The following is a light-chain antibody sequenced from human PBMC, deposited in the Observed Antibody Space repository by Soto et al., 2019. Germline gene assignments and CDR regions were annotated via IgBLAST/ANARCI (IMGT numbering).Light chain of an antibody. CDR2: DFT. V-gene: IGLV2-14*03. CDR1: SADVSTSNF. CDR3: ASYRSGPLYV. J-gene: IGLJ1*01. Sequence: QSALTQPASVSGSPGQSITISCTGISADVSTSNFVSWYQHHPGKGPRLILYDFTHRPSGISDRFSGSKSGDTASLTISGLRAEDEGDYYCASYRSGPLYVFGAGTKLTVL.